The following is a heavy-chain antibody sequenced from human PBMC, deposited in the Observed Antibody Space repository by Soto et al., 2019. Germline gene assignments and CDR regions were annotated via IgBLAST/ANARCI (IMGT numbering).Heavy chain of an antibody. CDR2: IYYSGGT. CDR1: GGSISSYY. D-gene: IGHD3-9*01. V-gene: IGHV4-59*12. Sequence: PSVTLSLTCTVSGGSISSYYWSWIRQPPGKGLEWIGYIYYSGGTNYNPSLKSRVTISVDTSKNQFSLKLSSVTAADTAVYYCARDHYVYDILTGYGYYYGMDVWGQGTTVTVSS. CDR3: ARDHYVYDILTGYGYYYGMDV. J-gene: IGHJ6*02.